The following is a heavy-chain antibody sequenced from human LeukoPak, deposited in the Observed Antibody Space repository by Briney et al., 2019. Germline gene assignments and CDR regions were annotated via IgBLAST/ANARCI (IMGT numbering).Heavy chain of an antibody. Sequence: PSETLSLTCTVSGGSISSGDYYWSWIRQPPGKGLEWTGNIYYSGSTYYNPSLKSRVTISVDTSRNQFSLKLSSVTAADTAVYYCARSPSVATITALFDYWGQGTLVTVSS. V-gene: IGHV4-30-4*01. D-gene: IGHD5-24*01. J-gene: IGHJ4*02. CDR3: ARSPSVATITALFDY. CDR2: IYYSGST. CDR1: GGSISSGDYY.